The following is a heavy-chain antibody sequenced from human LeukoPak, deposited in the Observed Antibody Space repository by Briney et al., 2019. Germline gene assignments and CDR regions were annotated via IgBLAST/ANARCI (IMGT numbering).Heavy chain of an antibody. Sequence: GGALRLSCAASGFTFSNFDMDWVPQPTGQGLEWVSTIGTASATYYPGSVEGRFTLSRDNAKNSLYLQMNSLTAGDMAVYYCARGPPRGKYYYMDVWGKGTTVTVSS. CDR3: ARGPPRGKYYYMDV. CDR2: IGTASAT. CDR1: GFTFSNFD. V-gene: IGHV3-13*01. J-gene: IGHJ6*03. D-gene: IGHD1-1*01.